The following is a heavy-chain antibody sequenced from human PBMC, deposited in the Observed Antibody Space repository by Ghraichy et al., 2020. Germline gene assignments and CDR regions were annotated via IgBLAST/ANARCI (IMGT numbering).Heavy chain of an antibody. J-gene: IGHJ4*02. V-gene: IGHV1-69*13. CDR2: IIPIFGTA. Sequence: SVKVSCKASGGTFSSYAISWVRQAPGQGLEWMGGIIPIFGTANYAQKFQGRVTMTADESTSTAYMELSSLRSEDTAVYYCARRAGIAAAGNYFDYWGQGTLVTVSS. CDR3: ARRAGIAAAGNYFDY. CDR1: GGTFSSYA. D-gene: IGHD6-13*01.